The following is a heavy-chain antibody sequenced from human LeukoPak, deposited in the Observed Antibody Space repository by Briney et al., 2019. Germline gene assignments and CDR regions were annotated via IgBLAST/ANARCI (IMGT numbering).Heavy chain of an antibody. D-gene: IGHD6-19*01. J-gene: IGHJ3*02. CDR3: ARQWLADALDI. Sequence: ASVKVSCKASGYAFTSYAMNWVRQAPGQGLEWMGWISPYNGDTKYAETLQGRFTMTTDTSTGTAYMELMSLRSDDTAFYYCARQWLADALDIWGQGTMVTVSS. CDR1: GYAFTSYA. V-gene: IGHV1-18*01. CDR2: ISPYNGDT.